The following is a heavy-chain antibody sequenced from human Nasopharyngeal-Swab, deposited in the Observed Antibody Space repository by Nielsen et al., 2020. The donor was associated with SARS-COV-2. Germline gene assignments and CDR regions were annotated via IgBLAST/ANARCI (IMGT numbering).Heavy chain of an antibody. CDR1: GFSFSSYA. J-gene: IGHJ5*01. Sequence: GESLKISCAASGFSFSSYAMSWVRQAPGKGLEWVSGIIGSGGGSTYYADSVKGRFTISRDNAQNSVYLQLNSLRAEDTAVYYCARGPSNSRFDFWGQGSLGTVSS. CDR3: ARGPSNSRFDF. CDR2: IIGSGGGST. V-gene: IGHV3-23*01. D-gene: IGHD6-13*01.